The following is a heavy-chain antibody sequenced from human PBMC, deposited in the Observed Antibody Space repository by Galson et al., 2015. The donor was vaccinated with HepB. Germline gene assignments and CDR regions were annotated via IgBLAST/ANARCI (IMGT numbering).Heavy chain of an antibody. Sequence: SLRLSCAASGSTFSSYAMHWVRQAPGKGLEWVAVISYDGSNKYYADSVKGRFTISRDNSKNTLYLQMNSLRAEDTAIYYCARDLALGTTIISDYWGQGTLVTVSS. V-gene: IGHV3-30*04. CDR3: ARDLALGTTIISDY. CDR2: ISYDGSNK. D-gene: IGHD1-7*01. J-gene: IGHJ4*02. CDR1: GSTFSSYA.